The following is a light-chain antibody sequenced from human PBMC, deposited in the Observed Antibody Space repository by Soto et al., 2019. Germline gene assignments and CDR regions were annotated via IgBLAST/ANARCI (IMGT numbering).Light chain of an antibody. J-gene: IGKJ5*01. V-gene: IGKV1-5*03. CDR3: QQYNSYPLT. CDR2: KAS. CDR1: QSISNL. Sequence: DIPMTQSPSTLSASVGDRVTITCRASQSISNLLAWYQQKPGRAPTLLIYKASTLESGVPSRFSGSGSGTEFTLTIISLQPDDSATYYCQQYNSYPLTFGQGTRLEIK.